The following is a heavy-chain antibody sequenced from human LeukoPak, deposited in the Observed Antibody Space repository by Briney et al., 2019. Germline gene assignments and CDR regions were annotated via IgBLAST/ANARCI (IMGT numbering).Heavy chain of an antibody. CDR3: ARDRTVARPGDY. D-gene: IGHD6-6*01. CDR2: ISSSSSYT. J-gene: IGHJ4*02. Sequence: GGPLRLSCAASGFTFSDYYMSWIRQAPGKGLEWVSYISSSSSYTNYADTVKGRFTISRDNAKNSLYLQMNSLRAEDTAVYYCARDRTVARPGDYWGQGTLVTVSS. V-gene: IGHV3-11*06. CDR1: GFTFSDYY.